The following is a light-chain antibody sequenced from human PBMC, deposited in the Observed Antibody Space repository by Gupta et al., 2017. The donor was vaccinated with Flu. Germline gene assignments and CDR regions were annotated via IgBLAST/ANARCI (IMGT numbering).Light chain of an antibody. CDR2: EVS. J-gene: IGLJ1*01. CDR3: SSYAGSNNYV. CDR1: SSDVGGYNY. Sequence: TSSDVGGYNYVSWYQQHPGKAPKLMIYEVSKRPSGVPDRFSGSKSGNTASLTVSGLQAEDEADYYCSSYAGSNNYVIGTGTKVTVL. V-gene: IGLV2-8*01.